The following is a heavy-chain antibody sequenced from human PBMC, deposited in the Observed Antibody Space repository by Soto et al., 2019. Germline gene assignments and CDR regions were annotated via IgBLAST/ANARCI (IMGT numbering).Heavy chain of an antibody. CDR3: AVPTGIEVTGPDY. CDR2: ISGTGGST. V-gene: IGHV3-23*01. D-gene: IGHD6-19*01. Sequence: TGGSLRRSCATSGFTFSNYAMSWVRQAPGKGLKWVSAISGTGGSTYYSDSVRGRFTISRDNSKNTLYLQMNSLRVDDTAVYYCAVPTGIEVTGPDYWGQGTLVTVSS. CDR1: GFTFSNYA. J-gene: IGHJ4*02.